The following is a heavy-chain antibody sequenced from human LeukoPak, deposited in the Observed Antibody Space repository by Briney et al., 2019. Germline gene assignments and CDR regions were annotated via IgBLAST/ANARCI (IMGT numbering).Heavy chain of an antibody. CDR2: IYYSGST. V-gene: IGHV4-39*07. Sequence: SETLSLTCTVSGGSISSSSYYWGWIRQPPGKGLEWIGSIYYSGSTYYNPSLKSRVTISVDTSKNQFSLRLSSVTAADTAVYYCARITAAIDGMDVWGQGTTVTVSS. CDR3: ARITAAIDGMDV. J-gene: IGHJ6*02. CDR1: GGSISSSSYY. D-gene: IGHD6-13*01.